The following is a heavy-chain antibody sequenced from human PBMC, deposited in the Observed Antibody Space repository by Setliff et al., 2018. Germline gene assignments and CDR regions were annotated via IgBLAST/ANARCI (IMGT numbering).Heavy chain of an antibody. CDR2: SHHSGRT. J-gene: IGHJ4*02. CDR3: TVYNTGSSKDHY. CDR1: GESFSDYYWKNEYY. Sequence: SSETLSLTCAVYGESFSDYYWKNEYYWSWIRQPPGKGLEWIGESHHSGRTIYNPSLESRATISVDTSMKQFSLRLSSVTAADTALYYCTVYNTGSSKDHYWGQGTPVTVSS. D-gene: IGHD2-8*02. V-gene: IGHV4-34*01.